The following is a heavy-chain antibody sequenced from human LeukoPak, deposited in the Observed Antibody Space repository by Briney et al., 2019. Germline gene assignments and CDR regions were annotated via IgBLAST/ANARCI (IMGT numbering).Heavy chain of an antibody. J-gene: IGHJ5*02. V-gene: IGHV4-30-4*08. D-gene: IGHD2-2*01. CDR3: ASTNCSSASCYGANWFDP. CDR1: GGSISSGDYY. CDR2: TYYSGNT. Sequence: SQTLSLTCTVSGGSISSGDYYWSWIRQPPGKGLEWIGYTYYSGNTFHYNPSLKSRVNISVDTSKNQFSLRLTSVTAVDTAVYYCASTNCSSASCYGANWFDPWGQGTLVTVSS.